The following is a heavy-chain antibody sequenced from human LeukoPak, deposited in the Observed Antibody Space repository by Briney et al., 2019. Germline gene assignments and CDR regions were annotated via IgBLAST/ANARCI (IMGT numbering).Heavy chain of an antibody. CDR3: ARGAGWLIDY. V-gene: IGHV4-39*01. Sequence: PSETLSLTCAVAGVSVSSTNYYWGWIRQSPGRGLEWIGSIYDSGSTYYNPSLESRVTISVDTSRNQFPLKLRSVTAADTAVYYCARGAGWLIDYWGQGILVTVSS. CDR2: IYDSGST. CDR1: GVSVSSTNYY. D-gene: IGHD3-16*01. J-gene: IGHJ4*02.